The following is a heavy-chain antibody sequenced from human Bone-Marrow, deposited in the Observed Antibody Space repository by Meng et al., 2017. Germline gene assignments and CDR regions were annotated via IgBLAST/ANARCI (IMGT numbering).Heavy chain of an antibody. Sequence: QVQRQESGPGLVKPSETLSPTCTVSSGSINSYFWSWIRQPPGKGPEWIGYISYSGSTNYNPSLKSRVTISVDTSKNQFSLKLSSVTAADTAVYYCARAIATRPDVFDYWGQGTLVTVSS. V-gene: IGHV4-59*01. CDR2: ISYSGST. CDR1: SGSINSYF. J-gene: IGHJ4*02. D-gene: IGHD6-6*01. CDR3: ARAIATRPDVFDY.